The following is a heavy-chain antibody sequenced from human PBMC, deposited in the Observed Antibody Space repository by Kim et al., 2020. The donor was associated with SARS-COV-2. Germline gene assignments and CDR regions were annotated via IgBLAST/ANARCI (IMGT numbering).Heavy chain of an antibody. V-gene: IGHV4-61*01. CDR1: GGSVSSGSYY. CDR2: IYYSGST. Sequence: SETLSLTCTVSGGSVSSGSYYWSWIRQPPGKGLEWIGYIYYSGSTNYNPSLKSRVTISVDTSKNKFSLKLSSVTAADTAVYYCARNEMRDITIFGVFSWKEAFDIWGQGTMVTVSS. CDR3: ARNEMRDITIFGVFSWKEAFDI. D-gene: IGHD3-3*01. J-gene: IGHJ3*02.